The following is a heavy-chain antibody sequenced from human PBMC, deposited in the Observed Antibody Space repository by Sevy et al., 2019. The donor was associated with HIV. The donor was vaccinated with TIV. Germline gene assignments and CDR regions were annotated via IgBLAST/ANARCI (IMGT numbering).Heavy chain of an antibody. V-gene: IGHV3-7*01. D-gene: IGHD5-18*01. CDR1: GFTFSSYW. CDR2: MKEDGSER. Sequence: GGSLRLSCAASGFTFSSYWMSWVRQAPGKGLEWVATMKEDGSERNYVDSVKGRFTISRDNAKNSLYLQMNSLRAEDTAVYYGGREGVGGYSYSLDCWGQGTLVTVSS. CDR3: GREGVGGYSYSLDC. J-gene: IGHJ4*02.